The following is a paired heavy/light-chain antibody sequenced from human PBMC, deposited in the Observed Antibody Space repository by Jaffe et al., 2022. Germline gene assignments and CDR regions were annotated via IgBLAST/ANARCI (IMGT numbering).Light chain of an antibody. CDR1: QNINNF. Sequence: DIQMTQSPSSLSAFVGDRLTITCRASQNINNFLNWYQQKPGEAPKLLISAASSLQSGVPSRFSGSESGTDFTLTIGSLQPEDFATYFCQQSYSPPYTFGQGTKVEIK. CDR3: QQSYSPPYT. J-gene: IGKJ2*01. CDR2: AAS. V-gene: IGKV1-39*01.
Heavy chain of an antibody. Sequence: QVQLVESGGGVVQPGGSLRLSCAASGFRFSSYGMHWVRQSPGKGLEWVAFIRYDSSDKYYADSLKGRFTISRDNANNTLYLQMNSLRTEDTAVYYCSKVYQDWRSGSYVPGDNWGQGTLVTVSS. CDR1: GFRFSSYG. CDR2: IRYDSSDK. CDR3: SKVYQDWRSGSYVPGDN. D-gene: IGHD3-10*01. J-gene: IGHJ4*02. V-gene: IGHV3-30*02.